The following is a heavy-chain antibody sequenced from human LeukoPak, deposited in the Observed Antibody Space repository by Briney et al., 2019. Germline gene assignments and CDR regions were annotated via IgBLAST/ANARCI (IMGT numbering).Heavy chain of an antibody. Sequence: GGSLRLSCVASGFTFEKYVMNWVRQAPGKGLEWLATIYGSGVSISYADSVKGRFTISRDNSNNTLYLQMNSLRAEDTAMYFCAKDLGWELPAEAYWGQGTLVTVSS. CDR3: AKDLGWELPAEAY. CDR1: GFTFEKYV. CDR2: IYGSGVSI. J-gene: IGHJ4*02. V-gene: IGHV3-23*01. D-gene: IGHD1-26*01.